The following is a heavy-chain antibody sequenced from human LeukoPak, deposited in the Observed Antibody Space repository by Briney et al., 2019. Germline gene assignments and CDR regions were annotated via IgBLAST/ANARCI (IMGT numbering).Heavy chain of an antibody. J-gene: IGHJ5*02. CDR3: ARGTYYGLGSYYKVGDWFDP. CDR2: INPNSGDT. V-gene: IGHV1-2*02. D-gene: IGHD3-10*01. CDR1: GITFTAFY. Sequence: GASLKVSCKASGITFTAFYIHWVRQAPGQGLEWMSWINPNSGDTKYAQKFQGGVTMTRDTSISTAYVELSNLRSDDTAVYYCARGTYYGLGSYYKVGDWFDPWGQGTLVTVSS.